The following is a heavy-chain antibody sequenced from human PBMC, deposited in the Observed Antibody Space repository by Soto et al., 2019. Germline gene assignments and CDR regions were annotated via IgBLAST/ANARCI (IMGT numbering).Heavy chain of an antibody. V-gene: IGHV3-23*01. CDR1: GFTFSSYA. CDR3: AKDPGSEHYGDYLFDY. J-gene: IGHJ4*02. CDR2: ISGSGGST. Sequence: GGSLRLSCAASGFTFSSYAMSWVRQAPGKGLEWVSAISGSGGSTYYADSVKGRFTISRDNSKNTLYLQMNSLRAEDTAVYYCAKDPGSEHYGDYLFDYWGQGTLVTVSS. D-gene: IGHD4-17*01.